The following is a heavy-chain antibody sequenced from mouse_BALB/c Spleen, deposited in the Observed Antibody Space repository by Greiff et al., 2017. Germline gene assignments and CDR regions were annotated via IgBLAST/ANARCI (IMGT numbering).Heavy chain of an antibody. CDR3: ARSGDGYSYAMDY. J-gene: IGHJ4*01. Sequence: QVQLQQSGAELARPGASAKMSCKASGYTFTSYTMHWVKQRPGQGLEWIGYINPSSGYTNYNQKFKDKATLTADKSSSTAYMQLSSLTSEDSAVYYCARSGDGYSYAMDYWGQGTSVTVSS. CDR2: INPSSGYT. CDR1: GYTFTSYT. D-gene: IGHD2-3*01. V-gene: IGHV1-4*01.